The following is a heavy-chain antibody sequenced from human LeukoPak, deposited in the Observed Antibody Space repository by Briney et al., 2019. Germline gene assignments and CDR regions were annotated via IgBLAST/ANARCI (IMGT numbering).Heavy chain of an antibody. D-gene: IGHD4-17*01. CDR1: GFTFSDYY. J-gene: IGHJ4*02. Sequence: GGSLRLSCAASGFTFSDYYMSWIRQAPGKGLEWVSYISGSSSYTNYADSVKGRFTISRDNAKNSLYLQMNSLRAEDTAIYYCARQYGETGYWGQGTLVTVSS. CDR2: ISGSSSYT. CDR3: ARQYGETGY. V-gene: IGHV3-11*06.